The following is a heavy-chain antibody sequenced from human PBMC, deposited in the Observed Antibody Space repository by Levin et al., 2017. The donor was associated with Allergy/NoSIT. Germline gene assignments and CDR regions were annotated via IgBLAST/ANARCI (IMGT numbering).Heavy chain of an antibody. D-gene: IGHD6-6*01. Sequence: GESLKISCAASGFTFSSYAMHWVRQAPGKGLEWVAVISYDGSNKYYADSVKGRFTISRDNSKNTLYLQMNSLRAEDTAVYYCARWSSIMYYYGMDVWGQGTTVTVSS. CDR2: ISYDGSNK. J-gene: IGHJ6*02. CDR1: GFTFSSYA. CDR3: ARWSSIMYYYGMDV. V-gene: IGHV3-30*04.